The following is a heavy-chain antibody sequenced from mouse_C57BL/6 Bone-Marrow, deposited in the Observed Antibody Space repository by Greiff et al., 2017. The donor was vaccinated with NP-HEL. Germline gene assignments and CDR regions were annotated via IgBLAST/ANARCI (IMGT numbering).Heavy chain of an antibody. CDR3: ARRDYYGSSSHWYFDV. V-gene: IGHV5-12*01. D-gene: IGHD1-1*01. J-gene: IGHJ1*03. CDR1: GFTFSDYY. CDR2: ISNGGGST. Sequence: DVMLVESGGGLVQPGGSLKLSCAASGFTFSDYYMYWVRQTPEKRLEWVAYISNGGGSTYYPDTVKGRFTISRDNAKNTPYLQMSRLKSEDTAMYYCARRDYYGSSSHWYFDVWGTGTTVTVSS.